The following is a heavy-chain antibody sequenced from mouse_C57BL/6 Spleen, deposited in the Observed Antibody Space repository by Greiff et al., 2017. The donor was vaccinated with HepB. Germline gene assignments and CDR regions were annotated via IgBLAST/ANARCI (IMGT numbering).Heavy chain of an antibody. V-gene: IGHV1-82*01. Sequence: QVQLKESGPELVKPGASVKISCKASGYAFSSSWMNWVKQRPGKGLEWIGRIYPGDGDTNYNGKFKGKATLTADKSSSTAYMQLRSLTSEDSAVSFCAREGVFAYWGQGTLVTVSA. CDR3: AREGVFAY. CDR1: GYAFSSSW. J-gene: IGHJ3*01. CDR2: IYPGDGDT.